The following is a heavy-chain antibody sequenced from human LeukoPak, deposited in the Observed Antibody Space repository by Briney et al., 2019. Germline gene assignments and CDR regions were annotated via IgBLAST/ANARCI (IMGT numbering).Heavy chain of an antibody. CDR2: ISSSSSYI. Sequence: KSGGSLRLSCAASGFTFSSYSMNWVRQAPGEGLEWVSSISSSSSYIYYADSVKGRFTISRDNAKNSLYLQMNSLRAEDTAVYYCARVGCSGGSCYSAAFDIWGQGTMVTVSS. D-gene: IGHD2-15*01. V-gene: IGHV3-21*01. CDR3: ARVGCSGGSCYSAAFDI. CDR1: GFTFSSYS. J-gene: IGHJ3*02.